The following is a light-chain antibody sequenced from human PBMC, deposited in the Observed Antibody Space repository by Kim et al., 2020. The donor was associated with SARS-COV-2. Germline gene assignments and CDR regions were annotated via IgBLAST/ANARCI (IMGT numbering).Light chain of an antibody. CDR2: DVS. CDR3: SSYTSSSLVV. J-gene: IGLJ2*01. V-gene: IGLV2-14*04. CDR1: SSAVGGYNY. Sequence: GPSITIACPGNSSAVGGYNYVSWYQQHPGKAPKLMIYDVSKRPSGVSNRFSGSKSGNTASLTISGLQAEDEADYYCSSYTSSSLVVFGGGTQLTVL.